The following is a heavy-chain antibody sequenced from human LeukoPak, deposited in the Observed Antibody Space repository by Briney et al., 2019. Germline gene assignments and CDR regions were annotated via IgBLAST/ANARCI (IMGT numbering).Heavy chain of an antibody. Sequence: PSETLSLTCTVSGGSISSSSYYWGWIRQPPGKGLEWIGSIYYSGSTYYNPSLKSRVTISVDTSKNQFSLKLSSVTAADTAVYYCASGGSCSALCLGNYWGQGTQVTVSS. CDR2: IYYSGST. D-gene: IGHD2-15*01. CDR3: ASGGSCSALCLGNY. J-gene: IGHJ4*02. CDR1: GGSISSSSYY. V-gene: IGHV4-39*01.